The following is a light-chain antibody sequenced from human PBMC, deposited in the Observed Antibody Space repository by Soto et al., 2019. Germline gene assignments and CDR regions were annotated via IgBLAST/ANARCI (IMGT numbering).Light chain of an antibody. J-gene: IGKJ5*01. CDR2: GAS. CDR1: QSVSSSY. Sequence: ESVLSPYRGTLPLAPVERSTLSCRASQSVSSSYLAWYQQKPGQAPRLLIYGASSRATGIPDRFSGSGSGTDFTLTISRLEPEDFAVYYCQQYGSSPPTFGQGTRLEI. V-gene: IGKV3-20*01. CDR3: QQYGSSPPT.